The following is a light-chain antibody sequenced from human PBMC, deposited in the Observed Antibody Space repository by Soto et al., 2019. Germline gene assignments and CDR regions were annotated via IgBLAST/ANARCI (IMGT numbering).Light chain of an antibody. Sequence: DLVMTKYPAALPVSLGERATIHCKSSQRVVSNNNNSLSWFQQKQGQPPRLFIYWASTRGSGVPERFSGSGSGTDFTLTIINVEDEDVAIDYCQQYHSAPITFGQGTRLEIK. J-gene: IGKJ5*01. V-gene: IGKV4-1*01. CDR3: QQYHSAPIT. CDR1: QRVVSNNNNS. CDR2: WAS.